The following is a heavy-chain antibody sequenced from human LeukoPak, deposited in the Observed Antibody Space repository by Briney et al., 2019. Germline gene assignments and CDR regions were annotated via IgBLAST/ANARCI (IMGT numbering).Heavy chain of an antibody. J-gene: IGHJ5*02. CDR2: INHTGTTT. Sequence: ASVKVSCKASGYTFINHWMHWVRQAPGQGLEWVGLINHTGTTTLYAQKFQGRITLTRDMSATTDYMELSSLTSEDTAVYYCARDNSVGDIAWWFDPWGQGTLVTVSS. CDR1: GYTFINHW. CDR3: ARDNSVGDIAWWFDP. D-gene: IGHD1-26*01. V-gene: IGHV1-46*01.